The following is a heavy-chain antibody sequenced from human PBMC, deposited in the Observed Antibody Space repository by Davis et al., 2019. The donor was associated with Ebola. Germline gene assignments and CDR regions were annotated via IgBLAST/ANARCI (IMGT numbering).Heavy chain of an antibody. CDR1: RYTFTNYA. Sequence: AASVKVSCKAPRYTFTNYAMHWVRQAPGQRLEWMGWIHGGNGNRKYSQKFQGRVTITMDTSASTAYMELSSLRSEDTAVYYCARAAFGYNSGWYADYWGQGTLVTVSS. CDR2: IHGGNGNR. V-gene: IGHV1-3*01. D-gene: IGHD6-19*01. J-gene: IGHJ4*02. CDR3: ARAAFGYNSGWYADY.